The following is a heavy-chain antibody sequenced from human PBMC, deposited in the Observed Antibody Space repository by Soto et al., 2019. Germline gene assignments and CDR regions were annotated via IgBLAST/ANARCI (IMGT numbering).Heavy chain of an antibody. CDR1: GFTFSSYW. V-gene: IGHV3-74*01. CDR3: ARGDGDHYDGNGYLGRQ. Sequence: EVQLVESGGGLVQPGESLTLSCAASGFTFSSYWMHWVRQAPGKGLVWVSRIKSDGSGTYYADSVKGRLTISRDNARKTLYLQMSSLGVEDTAVYFCARGDGDHYDGNGYLGRQWGQGTLVIVSS. CDR2: IKSDGSGT. D-gene: IGHD3-22*01. J-gene: IGHJ4*02.